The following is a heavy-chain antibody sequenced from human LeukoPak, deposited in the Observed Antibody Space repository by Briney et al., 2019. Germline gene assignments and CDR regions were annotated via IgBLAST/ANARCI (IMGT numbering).Heavy chain of an antibody. D-gene: IGHD2-2*01. CDR3: AREGVVVSAAVDY. CDR1: GFTFSNYD. CDR2: VIGSGSST. Sequence: PGGSLRLSCAASGFTFSNYDMSWVRRAPGKGLEWVSTVIGSGSSTYYADSVKGRFTISRDNAKNSLYLQMNSLRAEDTAVYYCAREGVVVSAAVDYWGQGTLVTVSS. J-gene: IGHJ4*02. V-gene: IGHV3-23*01.